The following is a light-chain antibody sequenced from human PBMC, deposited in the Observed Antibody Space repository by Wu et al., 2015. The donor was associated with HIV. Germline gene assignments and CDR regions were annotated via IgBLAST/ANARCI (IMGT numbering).Light chain of an antibody. V-gene: IGKV3-20*01. CDR1: QSVSSNY. J-gene: IGKJ2*03. CDR3: HHYGSSPHS. Sequence: EIVMTQSPATLSVSPGERATLSCRASQSVSSNYLIWYQQKPGQAPRLLIYGTSNRAAGIPDRFSGSGSGTDFSLAITRLEPEDFAVYYCHHYGSSPHSFGQGTKLEIK. CDR2: GTS.